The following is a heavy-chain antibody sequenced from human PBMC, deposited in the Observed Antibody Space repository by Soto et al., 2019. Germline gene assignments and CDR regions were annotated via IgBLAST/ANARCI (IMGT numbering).Heavy chain of an antibody. CDR2: INGDGSST. J-gene: IGHJ6*03. CDR1: GFTFSSYW. V-gene: IGHV3-74*01. CDR3: TRDAYYDFWSGYSGYYYYYMDV. D-gene: IGHD3-3*01. Sequence: PGGSLRLSCAASGFTFSSYWMHWVRQAPGKGLVWVSRINGDGSSTSYADSVKGRFTISRDNAKNTLYLQMNSLRAEDMAVYYCTRDAYYDFWSGYSGYYYYYMDVWGKGTTVTVSS.